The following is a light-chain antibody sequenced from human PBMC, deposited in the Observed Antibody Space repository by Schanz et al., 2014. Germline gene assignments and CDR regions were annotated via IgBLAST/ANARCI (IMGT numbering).Light chain of an antibody. J-gene: IGKJ5*01. V-gene: IGKV3-15*01. CDR2: GAS. Sequence: EIVMTQSPVTLSVSPGERATLSCRASQSVSTYLAWYQQKPGQAPRLLIYGASTRATGIPARFSGSGSGTEFTLTISSLQSEDFAVYYCQQYLNWPITFGQGTRLEIK. CDR3: QQYLNWPIT. CDR1: QSVSTY.